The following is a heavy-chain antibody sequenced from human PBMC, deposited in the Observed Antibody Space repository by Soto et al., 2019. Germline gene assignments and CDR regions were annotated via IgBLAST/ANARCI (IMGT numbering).Heavy chain of an antibody. CDR2: MNPNSGNT. V-gene: IGHV1-8*01. D-gene: IGHD1-1*01. Sequence: ASVKVSCKASGYTFTSYDINWVRQATGQGLEWMGWMNPNSGNTGYAQKFQGRVTMTRNTSISTAYMELSSLRSEDTAVYYCARDSLEVTIHYYYGMDVWGQGTTVTVSS. CDR3: ARDSLEVTIHYYYGMDV. J-gene: IGHJ6*02. CDR1: GYTFTSYD.